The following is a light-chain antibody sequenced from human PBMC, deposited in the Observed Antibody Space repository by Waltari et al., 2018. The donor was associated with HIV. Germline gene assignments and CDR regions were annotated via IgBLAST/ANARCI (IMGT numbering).Light chain of an antibody. Sequence: DIQMTQSPSSLSASVGDGVTITCRASQSISKYLIWYQHKPGKAPKLLLQTTSSLQRGVPSRFRGSGSGTDFTLTISNLQFEDFATYYCQQSYTSPHTFGQGTNLEI. CDR2: TTS. CDR3: QQSYTSPHT. J-gene: IGKJ2*01. V-gene: IGKV1-39*01. CDR1: QSISKY.